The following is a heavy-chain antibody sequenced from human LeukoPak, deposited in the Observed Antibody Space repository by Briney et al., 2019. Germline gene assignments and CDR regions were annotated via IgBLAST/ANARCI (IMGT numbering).Heavy chain of an antibody. CDR1: GFTFSSYA. D-gene: IGHD6-6*01. CDR2: ISGSGGST. V-gene: IGHV3-23*01. Sequence: PGRSLRLSCAASGFTFSSYAVSWVRQAPGKGLEWVSAISGSGGSTYYADSVKGRFTISRDNSKNTLYLQMNSLRAEDTAVYYCAKASYSSSDYFDYWGQGALVTVSS. CDR3: AKASYSSSDYFDY. J-gene: IGHJ4*02.